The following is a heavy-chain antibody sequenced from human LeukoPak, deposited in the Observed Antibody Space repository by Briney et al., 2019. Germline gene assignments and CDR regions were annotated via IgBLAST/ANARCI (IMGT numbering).Heavy chain of an antibody. CDR3: ARAAFPSVWSGYSFDAFDI. D-gene: IGHD3-3*01. Sequence: SETLSLTCTVSGGSISSGSYYWSWIRQPAGKGLEWIGRIYTSGSTNYNPSLKSRVTISVDTSKNQFSLKLSSVTAADTAVYYCARAAFPSVWSGYSFDAFDIWGQGTMVTVSS. V-gene: IGHV4-61*02. J-gene: IGHJ3*02. CDR2: IYTSGST. CDR1: GGSISSGSYY.